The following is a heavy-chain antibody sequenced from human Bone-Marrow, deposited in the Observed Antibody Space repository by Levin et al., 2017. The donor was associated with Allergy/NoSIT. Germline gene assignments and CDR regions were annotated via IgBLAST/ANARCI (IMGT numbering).Heavy chain of an antibody. J-gene: IGHJ6*02. CDR3: ARDRGTTALYGMDV. CDR1: GFTISGYS. CDR2: ISASSNYI. Sequence: GGSLRLSCSASGFTISGYSFNWVRQAPGKGLEWVSSISASSNYIHYADSVKGRFTVSRDNAKSLFLQMNSLRAEDTAVYYCARDRGTTALYGMDVWGQGTTVIVSS. V-gene: IGHV3-21*01. D-gene: IGHD3-10*01.